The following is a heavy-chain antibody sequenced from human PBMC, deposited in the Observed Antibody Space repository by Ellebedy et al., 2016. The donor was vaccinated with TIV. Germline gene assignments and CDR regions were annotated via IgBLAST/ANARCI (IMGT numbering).Heavy chain of an antibody. CDR3: ASRPNGDYHFLDY. V-gene: IGHV3-66*01. D-gene: IGHD4-17*01. CDR2: LYSGGGT. CDR1: GFTVSSNY. Sequence: PGGSLRLSCAASGFTVSSNYMSWVRQAPGKGLEWVSVLYSGGGTYYADSVTGRFTISRDNSKNTLYLQMNSLRAEDTAVYYCASRPNGDYHFLDYWGQGTLVTVSS. J-gene: IGHJ4*02.